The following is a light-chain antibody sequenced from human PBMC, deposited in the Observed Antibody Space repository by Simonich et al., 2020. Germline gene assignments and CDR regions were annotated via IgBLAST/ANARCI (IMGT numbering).Light chain of an antibody. J-gene: IGLJ2*01. CDR3: CSYAGSYSVV. V-gene: IGLV2-11*01. CDR2: DVR. CDR1: SSDVGGYNY. Sequence: QSALTQPRSVSGSPGQSVTISCTGTSSDVGGYNYVSWYQQNPGKAPKLMIYDVRKRPSGVPDRFSGSKSGNTASLTISGLQAEDEADYYCCSYAGSYSVVFGGGTKLTVL.